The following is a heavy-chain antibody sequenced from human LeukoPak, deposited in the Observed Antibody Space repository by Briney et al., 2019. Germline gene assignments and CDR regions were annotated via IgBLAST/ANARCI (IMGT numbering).Heavy chain of an antibody. J-gene: IGHJ4*02. Sequence: SETLSLTCTVSGGSISSYYWSWIRQPPGKGLEWIGYIYYSGSTNYNPSLKSRVTISVDTSKNQFSLKLSSVTAADTAGYYCARVSSDDDYVWGSYRLDYWGQGTLVTVSS. CDR2: IYYSGST. D-gene: IGHD3-16*02. CDR3: ARVSSDDDYVWGSYRLDY. CDR1: GGSISSYY. V-gene: IGHV4-59*01.